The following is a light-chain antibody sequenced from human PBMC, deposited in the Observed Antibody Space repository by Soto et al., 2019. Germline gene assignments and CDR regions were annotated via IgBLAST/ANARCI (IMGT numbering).Light chain of an antibody. V-gene: IGLV2-14*03. J-gene: IGLJ3*02. CDR2: DVS. Sequence: QSALTQPASVSGSPGQSITIFCTGTSSDVGGYNYVSWYQQHPGKVPKLIIYDVSNRPSGVSNRFSGSKSGNTASLTISGLQAEDESDYYCRSYTSNNTLVFGGGTKVTVL. CDR3: RSYTSNNTLV. CDR1: SSDVGGYNY.